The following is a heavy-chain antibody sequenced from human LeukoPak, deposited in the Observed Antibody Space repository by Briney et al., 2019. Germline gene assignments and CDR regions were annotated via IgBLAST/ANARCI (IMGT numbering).Heavy chain of an antibody. J-gene: IGHJ6*03. CDR3: AKDKTQFRPAAISTKPTVTTRFSYMDV. D-gene: IGHD4-11*01. CDR1: GFTFGSHR. CDR2: IGQDGTGT. Sequence: GGSLRLSCASSGFTFGSHRMSWVRQAPGKGLEWVANIGQDGTGTFYADSLKGRFTTSRDNAKNLLYLQMNSLRAEDTAVYYCAKDKTQFRPAAISTKPTVTTRFSYMDVWGKGTTVTVSS. V-gene: IGHV3-7*01.